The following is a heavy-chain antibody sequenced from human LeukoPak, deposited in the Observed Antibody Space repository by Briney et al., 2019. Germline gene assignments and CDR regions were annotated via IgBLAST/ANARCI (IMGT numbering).Heavy chain of an antibody. CDR3: ARDRCGERTFDK. V-gene: IGHV3-13*01. D-gene: IGHD3-10*01. CDR1: GFAFSSFD. J-gene: IGHJ3*02. CDR2: ILTNGDT. Sequence: PGGSLRLSCAASGFAFSSFDILWVRQSPRKGLEWVARILTNGDTDYGASVEGRFTISRENAKSYVYLQMNSLRDGDTAVYYCARDRCGERTFDKWGQGTMVTVSS.